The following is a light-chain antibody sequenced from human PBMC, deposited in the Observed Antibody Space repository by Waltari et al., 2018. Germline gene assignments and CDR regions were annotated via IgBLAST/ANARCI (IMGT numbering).Light chain of an antibody. CDR3: MQGSHWPRT. CDR1: QSPVHSDGNTY. CDR2: KVS. V-gene: IGKV2-30*02. J-gene: IGKJ2*01. Sequence: DVVMPQSPLSLPVTLGQPAAISCRSSQSPVHSDGNTYLTWFQQRPGQSPRRLIYKVSRRDSGVPDRVSGSGSGTDFTLKISRVEAEDVGVYYCMQGSHWPRTFGQGTNLEI.